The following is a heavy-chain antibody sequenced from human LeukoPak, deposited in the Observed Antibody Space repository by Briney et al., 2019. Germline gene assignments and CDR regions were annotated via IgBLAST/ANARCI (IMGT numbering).Heavy chain of an antibody. J-gene: IGHJ6*04. CDR1: GGTFSSYA. CDR2: IIPIFGTA. D-gene: IGHD5-18*01. CDR3: ATNRYSYYYYGMDV. V-gene: IGHV1-69*13. Sequence: TVKVSCKASGGTFSSYAISWVRQAPGQGLEWMGGIIPIFGTANYAQKFQGRVTITADESTSTAYMELSSLRSEDTAVYYCATNRYSYYYYGMDVWGKGTTVTVSS.